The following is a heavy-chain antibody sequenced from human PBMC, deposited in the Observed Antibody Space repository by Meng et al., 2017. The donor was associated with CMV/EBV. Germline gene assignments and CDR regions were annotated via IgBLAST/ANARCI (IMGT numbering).Heavy chain of an antibody. CDR2: IKSKTDGGTT. CDR3: AKDVDHTTSR. D-gene: IGHD1-14*01. CDR1: GFTFSNAW. Sequence: CAASGFTFSNAWMSWVRQAPGKGLEWVGRIKSKTDGGTTDYAAPVKGRFTISRDNSKNSLYLQMNSLRTEDTAFYYCAKDVDHTTSRWGQGTLVTVSS. J-gene: IGHJ4*02. V-gene: IGHV3-15*05.